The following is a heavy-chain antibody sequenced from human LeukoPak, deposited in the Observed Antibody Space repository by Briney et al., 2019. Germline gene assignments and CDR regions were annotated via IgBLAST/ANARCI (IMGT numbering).Heavy chain of an antibody. Sequence: GGSLRLSCVVSGFTFSNYGMSWVRQAPGKGLEWVSGISGSGVRTDYADSVKGRFTISRDNAKNTLYLQMNSLSTEGTAVYYCAKSSREWELLDAFDIWGQGTMVTVSS. CDR3: AKSSREWELLDAFDI. V-gene: IGHV3-23*01. J-gene: IGHJ3*02. D-gene: IGHD1-26*01. CDR1: GFTFSNYG. CDR2: ISGSGVRT.